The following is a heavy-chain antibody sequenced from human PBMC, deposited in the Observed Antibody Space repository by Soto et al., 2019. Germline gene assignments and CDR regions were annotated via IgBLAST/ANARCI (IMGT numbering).Heavy chain of an antibody. Sequence: EVQLVESGGGLVQPGGSLRLSCAASGFTFSAYWMSWVRQTPGKGLEWVANIKHDGSEKYYVDSVKGRFTISRENAKNSLFLEMNNLRAEDTAVFYCAILTRGFSMDVWGQGTTVTVSS. D-gene: IGHD2-8*01. J-gene: IGHJ6*02. CDR2: IKHDGSEK. CDR3: AILTRGFSMDV. CDR1: GFTFSAYW. V-gene: IGHV3-7*01.